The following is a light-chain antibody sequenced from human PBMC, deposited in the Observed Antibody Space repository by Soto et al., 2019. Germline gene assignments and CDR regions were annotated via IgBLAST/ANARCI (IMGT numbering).Light chain of an antibody. J-gene: IGKJ1*01. CDR2: GAS. Sequence: EIVLTQSPGTLSLSPEERATLSCRASQSVSSSYLAWYQQKPGQAPRLLIYGASSRATGIPDRFSGSGSGTDFTLTISRLEPEDFATYSCQQSYSMPRTYGQGTKGDIK. CDR1: QSVSSSY. V-gene: IGKV3-20*01. CDR3: QQSYSMPRT.